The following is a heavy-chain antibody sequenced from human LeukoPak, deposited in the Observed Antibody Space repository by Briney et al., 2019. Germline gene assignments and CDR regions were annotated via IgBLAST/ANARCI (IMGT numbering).Heavy chain of an antibody. CDR2: ISSNGGSI. D-gene: IGHD6-19*01. Sequence: AGGSLRLSCGASGFTFSDYAMHWVRQAPGKELEYVSAISSNGGSIHYANSVKGRFTISRDNSKNTLYLQMDSLRAEDMAVYYCARDTCGCGSGWHLYWYFDLWGRGTLVTVSS. V-gene: IGHV3-64*01. J-gene: IGHJ2*01. CDR3: ARDTCGCGSGWHLYWYFDL. CDR1: GFTFSDYA.